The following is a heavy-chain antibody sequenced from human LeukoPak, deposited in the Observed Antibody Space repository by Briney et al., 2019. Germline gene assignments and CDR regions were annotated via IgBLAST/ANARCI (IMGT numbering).Heavy chain of an antibody. CDR3: ARDITMIVVVLDY. V-gene: IGHV3-11*06. Sequence: GGSLRLSCAASGFTFSDYYMSWIRQAPGKGLEWVSSISSSSSYIYYAGSVKGRFTISRDNAKNSLYLQMNSLRAEDTAVYYCARDITMIVVVLDYWGQGTLVTVSS. J-gene: IGHJ4*02. D-gene: IGHD3-22*01. CDR2: ISSSSSYI. CDR1: GFTFSDYY.